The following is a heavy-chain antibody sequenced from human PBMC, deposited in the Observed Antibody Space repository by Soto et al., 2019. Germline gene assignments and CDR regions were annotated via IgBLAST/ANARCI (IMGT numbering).Heavy chain of an antibody. CDR3: AKYDFWSGWNALFDY. D-gene: IGHD3-3*01. J-gene: IGHJ4*02. V-gene: IGHV3-30-3*01. CDR2: DVYFATNK. CDR1: GFTFDSYP. Sequence: PGGSLRLSCAVSGFTFDSYPMHWVRQAPGKGLEWVAVDVYFATNKYYGDSVKGRFTVSRDNSKNTLYLQMNSLRAEDTAVYYCAKYDFWSGWNALFDYWGQGTLVTVSS.